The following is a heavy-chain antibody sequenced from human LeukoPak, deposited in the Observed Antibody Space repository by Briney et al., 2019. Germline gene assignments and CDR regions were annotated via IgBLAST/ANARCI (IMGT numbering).Heavy chain of an antibody. CDR3: ARPTRTSSNYYYYMDV. Sequence: ASVKVSCKASGYTFTGYYMHWVRQAPGQGLEWMGWINPNSGGTNYAQKLQGRVTMTTDTSTSTAYMELRSLRSDDTAVYYCARPTRTSSNYYYYMDVWGKGTTVTVSS. J-gene: IGHJ6*03. V-gene: IGHV1-2*02. CDR1: GYTFTGYY. CDR2: INPNSGGT.